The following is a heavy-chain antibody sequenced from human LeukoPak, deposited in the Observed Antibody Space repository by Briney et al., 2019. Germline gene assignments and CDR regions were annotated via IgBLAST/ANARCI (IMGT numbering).Heavy chain of an antibody. CDR1: GFTFSDHH. CDR2: TRSKAYSYTT. Sequence: GGSLRLSCAASGFTFSDHHMDWVRQAPGKGLELVGRTRSKAYSYTTDYAASVRGRFTISRDDSRNSLSLQMSSLKTEDTAVYYCARYRVGSATGFDYWGQGIRVTVSS. J-gene: IGHJ4*02. D-gene: IGHD1-26*01. V-gene: IGHV3-72*01. CDR3: ARYRVGSATGFDY.